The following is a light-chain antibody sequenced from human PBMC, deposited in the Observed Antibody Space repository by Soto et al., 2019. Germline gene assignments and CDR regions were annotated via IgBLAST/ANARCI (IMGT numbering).Light chain of an antibody. Sequence: AIQLTQSPSSLSASVGDRVSITCRASEGISRALAWYQQKPGKAPKVLMYDASSLESGVPSRFSGSGSGTDFTLTISSLQPEDFAAYYCQQSNSYPLTFGRGTKVEIK. CDR2: DAS. V-gene: IGKV1-13*02. CDR3: QQSNSYPLT. CDR1: EGISRA. J-gene: IGKJ4*01.